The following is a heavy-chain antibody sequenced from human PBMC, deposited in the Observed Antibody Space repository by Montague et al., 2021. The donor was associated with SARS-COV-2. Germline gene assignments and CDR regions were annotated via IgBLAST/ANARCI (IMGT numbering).Heavy chain of an antibody. CDR3: AKEDILTGYYGRDITYYYYGMDV. Sequence: SLRLSCAASGFTFSSYGMHWVRQAPGKGLEWVAVIWYDGSNKYYADSVKGRFTISRDNSQNTLYLQMNSLRAEDTAVYYCAKEDILTGYYGRDITYYYYGMDVWGQGTTVTVSS. CDR1: GFTFSSYG. CDR2: IWYDGSNK. V-gene: IGHV3-33*06. J-gene: IGHJ6*02. D-gene: IGHD3-9*01.